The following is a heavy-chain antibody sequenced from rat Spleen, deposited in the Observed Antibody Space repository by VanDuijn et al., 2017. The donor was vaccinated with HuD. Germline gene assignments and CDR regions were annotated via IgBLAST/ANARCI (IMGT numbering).Heavy chain of an antibody. D-gene: IGHD1-9*01. CDR1: GFTFSDYG. J-gene: IGHJ2*01. V-gene: IGHV5-29*01. CDR3: ARRHYGYTDYFDY. Sequence: EVQLVESGGGLVQPGRSLKLSCAASGFTFSDYGMAWVRQAPTKGLEWVATLSYGDSSGHSSTYYRDSVKGRFTTSRANAKSTLNLQMDSLRSEDTATYYCARRHYGYTDYFDYWGQGVMVTVSS. CDR2: LSYGDSSGHSST.